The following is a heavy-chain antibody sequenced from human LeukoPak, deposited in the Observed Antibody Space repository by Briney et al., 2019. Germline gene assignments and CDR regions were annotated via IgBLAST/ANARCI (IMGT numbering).Heavy chain of an antibody. CDR3: ASVGNPTGYYYYMDV. V-gene: IGHV3-21*01. D-gene: IGHD4-23*01. J-gene: IGHJ6*03. Sequence: GGSLRLSCAASGFTFSSYGMHWVRQAPGKGLEWVSSISSSSSYIYYADSVKGRFTISRDNAKNSLYLQMNSLRAEDTAVYYCASVGNPTGYYYYMDVWGKGTTVTVSS. CDR2: ISSSSSYI. CDR1: GFTFSSYG.